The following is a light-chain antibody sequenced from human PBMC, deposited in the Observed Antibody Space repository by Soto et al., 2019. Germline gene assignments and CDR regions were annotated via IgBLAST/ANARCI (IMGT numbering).Light chain of an antibody. J-gene: IGKJ1*01. V-gene: IGKV3-15*01. Sequence: EIVMTQSPATLSVSPGERATLSCRASQSVSSNLAWYQQKPGQAPRLLIYGASTRATGIPGRFSGSGSGTEFTLTSISLQSEDFAVYYCQQYNNWPDTFGQGTKVEIK. CDR3: QQYNNWPDT. CDR2: GAS. CDR1: QSVSSN.